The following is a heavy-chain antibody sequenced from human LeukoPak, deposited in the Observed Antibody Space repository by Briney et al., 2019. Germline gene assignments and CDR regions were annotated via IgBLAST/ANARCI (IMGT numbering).Heavy chain of an antibody. CDR3: ARGNILTGYCFDF. J-gene: IGHJ4*02. Sequence: SETLSLTCTVYGGSITGYYWSWIRQTPGRGLEWVGEIHYTGATSYNPSLKSRATISTDTSKNQFSLRLSSVTAADTAVYYCARGNILTGYCFDFWGQGALVTVSS. CDR2: IHYTGAT. CDR1: GGSITGYY. D-gene: IGHD3-9*01. V-gene: IGHV4-34*01.